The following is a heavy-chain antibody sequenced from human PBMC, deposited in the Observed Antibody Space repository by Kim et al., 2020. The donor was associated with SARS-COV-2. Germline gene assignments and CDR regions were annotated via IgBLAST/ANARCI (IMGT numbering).Heavy chain of an antibody. CDR3: ARRGGELPSPLFDY. CDR1: GYSFYGYW. D-gene: IGHD1-7*01. Sequence: GESLKISCKGSGYSFYGYWIAWVRQMPEKGLEWVGIVFPHNSATADSPSFQGQVTISADKSTSTAYLQWSSLKASDSAIYYCARRGGELPSPLFDYWGQGTLVTVSS. J-gene: IGHJ4*02. CDR2: VFPHNSAT. V-gene: IGHV5-51*01.